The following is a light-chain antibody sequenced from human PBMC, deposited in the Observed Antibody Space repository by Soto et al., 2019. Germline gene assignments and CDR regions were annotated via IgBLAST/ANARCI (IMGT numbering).Light chain of an antibody. CDR1: QSVSSSY. J-gene: IGKJ4*01. CDR3: QQYGSSPLT. Sequence: EIVLTQSPGTLSLSPGERATLSCRASQSVSSSYLAGYQQKPGQAPRLLIYGASSRATGIPDRFSGSGSGTDFTLTISRLEPEDFAVYYSQQYGSSPLTFGGGTKVEIK. CDR2: GAS. V-gene: IGKV3-20*01.